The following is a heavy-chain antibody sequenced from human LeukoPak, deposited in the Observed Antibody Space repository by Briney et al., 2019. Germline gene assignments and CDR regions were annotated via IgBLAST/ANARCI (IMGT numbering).Heavy chain of an antibody. J-gene: IGHJ5*02. V-gene: IGHV3-23*01. CDR1: GFTFSSYS. D-gene: IGHD2-21*02. CDR2: ISGSGENT. CDR3: AKWRLGGGDCLYH. Sequence: PGGSLRLSCAASGFTFSSYSMNWVRQAPGKGLEWVSGISGSGENTYYADSVMGRFTISRDNSKNTLYLQMNSLRAEDTAVYYCAKWRLGGGDCLYHWGQGTLVTVSS.